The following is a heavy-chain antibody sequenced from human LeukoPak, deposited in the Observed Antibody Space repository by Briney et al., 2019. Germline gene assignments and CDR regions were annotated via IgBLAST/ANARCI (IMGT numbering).Heavy chain of an antibody. CDR3: ARARSYYDSSGYHPPLFDY. J-gene: IGHJ4*02. CDR1: GGTFSSYA. Sequence: SVKVSCKASGGTFSSYAISWVRQAPGQGLKWMGGIIPIFGTANYAQKFQGRVTITADESTSTAYMELSSLRSEDTAVYYCARARSYYDSSGYHPPLFDYWGQGTLVTVSS. D-gene: IGHD3-22*01. CDR2: IIPIFGTA. V-gene: IGHV1-69*01.